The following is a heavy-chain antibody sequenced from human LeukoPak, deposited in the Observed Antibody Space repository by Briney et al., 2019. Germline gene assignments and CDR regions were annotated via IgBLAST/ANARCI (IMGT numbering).Heavy chain of an antibody. V-gene: IGHV4-34*01. CDR2: INQSGST. J-gene: IGHJ4*02. Sequence: PSETLSLTCTVSGASINSGGYYWSWIRQPPGKGLEWIGEINQSGSTNYNPSLKSRVTISVDTSKNQFSLKLSSVTAADTAVYYCARWLGDSSGYYPDYWGQGTLVTVSS. D-gene: IGHD3-22*01. CDR1: GASINSGGYY. CDR3: ARWLGDSSGYYPDY.